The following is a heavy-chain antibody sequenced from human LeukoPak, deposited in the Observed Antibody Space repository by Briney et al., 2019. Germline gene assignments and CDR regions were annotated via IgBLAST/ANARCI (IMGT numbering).Heavy chain of an antibody. CDR3: ARPWGVGAPFDP. D-gene: IGHD1-26*01. Sequence: SETLSLTCTVSNGSITTNSYYWGWVRQPPGKGLEWIGTIFHSGSTYYNPSLKSRVTITVDTSKNQFSLNLNSVTSADTAVYYCARPWGVGAPFDPWGPGTLVTVSS. V-gene: IGHV4-39*01. CDR1: NGSITTNSYY. J-gene: IGHJ5*02. CDR2: IFHSGST.